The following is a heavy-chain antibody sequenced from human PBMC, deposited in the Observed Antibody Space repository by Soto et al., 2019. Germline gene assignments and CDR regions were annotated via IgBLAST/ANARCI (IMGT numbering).Heavy chain of an antibody. V-gene: IGHV3-30*18. J-gene: IGHJ4*02. CDR2: ISYVGSNK. D-gene: IGHD2-15*01. CDR1: GFSSRNYD. Sequence: PGGSLRLSCSASGFSSRNYDIHWVRQAPGKGLEWVAIISYVGSNKYYADSVKGRFTISRDNSKNTLYLQMNSLRPEDTAVYYCAKLGHCSGGTCYYFDFWGRGTLVTVSS. CDR3: AKLGHCSGGTCYYFDF.